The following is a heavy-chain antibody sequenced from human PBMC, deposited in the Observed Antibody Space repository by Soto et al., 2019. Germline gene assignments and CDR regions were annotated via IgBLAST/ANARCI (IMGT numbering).Heavy chain of an antibody. CDR3: ARQVVIISGWFDP. D-gene: IGHD3-3*01. J-gene: IGHJ5*02. Sequence: SVKVSCKASGGTFSSYAISWVLQAPGQGLEWMGGIIPIFGTANYAQKFQGRVTITADESTSTAYMELSSLRSEDTAVYYCARQVVIISGWFDPWGQGTLVTVSS. CDR2: IIPIFGTA. CDR1: GGTFSSYA. V-gene: IGHV1-69*13.